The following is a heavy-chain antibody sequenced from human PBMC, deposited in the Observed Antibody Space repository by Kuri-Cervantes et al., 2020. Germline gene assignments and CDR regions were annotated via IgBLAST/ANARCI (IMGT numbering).Heavy chain of an antibody. J-gene: IGHJ6*02. CDR2: IFPNDEK. Sequence: SGPTLVKPTETLTLTCTVSGFSFSNARMGVSWIRQPPGKALEWLAHIFPNDEKSYSTSLKSRLTISKDISKSLVVLTMTNMDPVDTATYYCAHSDYGGTTSGGMDVWGQGTTVTVSS. CDR1: GFSFSNARMG. CDR3: AHSDYGGTTSGGMDV. V-gene: IGHV2-26*01. D-gene: IGHD4-23*01.